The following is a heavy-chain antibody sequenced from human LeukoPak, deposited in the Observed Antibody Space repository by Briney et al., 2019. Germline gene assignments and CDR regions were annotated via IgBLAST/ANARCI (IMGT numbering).Heavy chain of an antibody. CDR2: IKEDGSET. V-gene: IGHV3-7*01. Sequence: GGSLGLSCAVSGFTFSNYWMKWVRQAPGKGLEWVADIKEDGSETYYVDSVKGRFTDSRDNAKNSLYLQMNSLRVEDTAVYYCARGASRAFDIWGQGTMVTVSS. J-gene: IGHJ3*02. CDR3: ARGASRAFDI. CDR1: GFTFSNYW.